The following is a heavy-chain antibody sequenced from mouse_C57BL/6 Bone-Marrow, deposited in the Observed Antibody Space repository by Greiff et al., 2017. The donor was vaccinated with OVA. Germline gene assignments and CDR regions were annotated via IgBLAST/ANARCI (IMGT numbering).Heavy chain of an antibody. CDR1: GFTFSSYG. CDR3: ARRWDSLY. V-gene: IGHV5-6*01. D-gene: IGHD2-3*01. J-gene: IGHJ3*01. CDR2: ISSGGSYT. Sequence: EVQLVESGGDLVKPGGSLKLSCAASGFTFSSYGMSWVRQTPDKRLEWVATISSGGSYTYYPDSVKGRFTISRDNAKNTLYLQMSSLKSEDTAMYYCARRWDSLYGGQGTLVTVSA.